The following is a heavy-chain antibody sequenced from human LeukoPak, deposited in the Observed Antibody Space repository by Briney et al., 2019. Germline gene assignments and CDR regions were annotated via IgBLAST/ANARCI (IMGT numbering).Heavy chain of an antibody. Sequence: ASAKVSCKASGYIFTSYYMHWVRQAPGQGLEWMGIINPSSGSTSYAQNFQGRVTMTRDTSSSTVNMELSSLRSEDTAVYYCARGYTYGDYWGQGTLVTVSS. CDR2: INPSSGST. J-gene: IGHJ4*02. CDR3: ARGYTYGDY. V-gene: IGHV1-46*01. CDR1: GYIFTSYY. D-gene: IGHD5-18*01.